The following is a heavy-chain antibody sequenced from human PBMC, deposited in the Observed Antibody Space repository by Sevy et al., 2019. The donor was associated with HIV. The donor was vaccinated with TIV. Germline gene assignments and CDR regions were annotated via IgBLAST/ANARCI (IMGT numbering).Heavy chain of an antibody. CDR3: AKDRVSGTYYTGDFDY. J-gene: IGHJ4*02. D-gene: IGHD3-10*01. CDR2: ISGSGGST. Sequence: GGSLRLSCAASGFTFSTYAMTWVRQAPGNGLEWVSVISGSGGSTYYADSVKGRFTISRDNSKNTLYLQMNSLRAEDTAVYYCAKDRVSGTYYTGDFDYWGQGTLVTVSS. CDR1: GFTFSTYA. V-gene: IGHV3-23*01.